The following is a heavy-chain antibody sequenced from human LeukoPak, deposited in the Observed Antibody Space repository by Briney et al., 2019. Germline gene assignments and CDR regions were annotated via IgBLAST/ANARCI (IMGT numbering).Heavy chain of an antibody. J-gene: IGHJ3*01. CDR3: GRDFDL. Sequence: GGSLRLSCAASGFTFTDYYMGWVRQAPGKGLEWLSYISGSGTTIFYADSVKGRFTISRDNAKNSVDLQMNSLRAEDTAVYYCGRDFDLWGQGTMVTVSS. CDR2: ISGSGTTI. V-gene: IGHV3-11*01. CDR1: GFTFTDYY.